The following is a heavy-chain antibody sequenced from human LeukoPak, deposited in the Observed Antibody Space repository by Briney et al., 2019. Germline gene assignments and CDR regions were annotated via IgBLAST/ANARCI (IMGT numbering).Heavy chain of an antibody. CDR3: AKDSSSLYYYYGMDV. V-gene: IGHV3-30*18. CDR2: ISYDGSNK. D-gene: IGHD6-6*01. J-gene: IGHJ6*02. Sequence: PGGSLRLSWAASGFTFSSYGMHWVRQAPAKGLEWVAVISYDGSNKYYADSVKGRFTISRDNSKNTLYLQMNSLRAEDTAVYYCAKDSSSLYYYYGMDVWGQGTTVTVSS. CDR1: GFTFSSYG.